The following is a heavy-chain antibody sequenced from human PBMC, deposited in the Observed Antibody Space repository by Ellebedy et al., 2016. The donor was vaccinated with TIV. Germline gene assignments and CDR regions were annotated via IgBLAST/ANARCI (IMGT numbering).Heavy chain of an antibody. CDR1: GFTFSNHA. CDR3: TTADGTAMYN. Sequence: GESLKISXAASGFTFSNHAMAWVRQAPGKGLEWVGRIKSKSDGGTTDYAAPVKGRFTISRDDSKNTLYVQMNSLKTEDTAVYYCTTADGTAMYNWGQGTLVTVSS. V-gene: IGHV3-15*01. J-gene: IGHJ4*02. D-gene: IGHD5-18*01. CDR2: IKSKSDGGTT.